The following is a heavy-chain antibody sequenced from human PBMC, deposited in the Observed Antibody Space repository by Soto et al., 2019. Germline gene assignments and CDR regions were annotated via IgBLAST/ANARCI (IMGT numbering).Heavy chain of an antibody. J-gene: IGHJ4*02. D-gene: IGHD3-22*01. CDR1: GFTFSSYA. Sequence: GGSLRLSCAASGFTFSSYAMHWVRQAPGKGLEWVAVISYDGSNKYYADSVKGRFTISRDNSKNTLYLQMNSLRAEDTAVYYCARRYSEATMIGFDFWGQGTLVTVSS. CDR3: ARRYSEATMIGFDF. V-gene: IGHV3-30-3*01. CDR2: ISYDGSNK.